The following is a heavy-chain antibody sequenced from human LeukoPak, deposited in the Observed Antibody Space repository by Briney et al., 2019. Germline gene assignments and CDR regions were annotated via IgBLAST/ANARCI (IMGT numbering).Heavy chain of an antibody. V-gene: IGHV3-53*01. J-gene: IGHJ4*02. CDR2: IYSGGST. D-gene: IGHD6-6*01. Sequence: HSGGSLRLSCAASGFTVSSNYMSWVRQAPGKGLEWVSVIYSGGSTYYADSVKGRFTISRDNSKNTLYLQMNSLRAEDTAVYYCARGSSSSSTGFDYWGQGTLVTVSS. CDR1: GFTVSSNY. CDR3: ARGSSSSSTGFDY.